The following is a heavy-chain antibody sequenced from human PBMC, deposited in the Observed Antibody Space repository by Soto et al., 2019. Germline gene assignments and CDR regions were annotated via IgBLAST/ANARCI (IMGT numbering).Heavy chain of an antibody. Sequence: PGGSLRLSCAASGFTFSSYAMHWVRQAPGKGLEWVAVISYDGSNKYYADSVKGRFTISRDNSKNTLYLQMNSLRAEDTAVYYCARMQQWLVDYYYYYGMDVWGQGTTVTVSS. CDR1: GFTFSSYA. CDR2: ISYDGSNK. V-gene: IGHV3-30-3*01. D-gene: IGHD6-19*01. J-gene: IGHJ6*02. CDR3: ARMQQWLVDYYYYYGMDV.